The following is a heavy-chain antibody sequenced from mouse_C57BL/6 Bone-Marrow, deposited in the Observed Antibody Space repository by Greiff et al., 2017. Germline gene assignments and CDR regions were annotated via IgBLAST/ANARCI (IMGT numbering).Heavy chain of an antibody. CDR1: GYTFTSYW. CDR2: ISPGSGST. D-gene: IGHD1-1*01. Sequence: QVQLQQPGAELVKPGASVKMSCKASGYTFTSYWITWVKQRPGQGLEWIGDISPGSGSTNYNEKFKSKATLTVDTSSSTAYMQLSSLTSEDSAVYYCARGYYGSSWDYWGQGTTLTVSS. J-gene: IGHJ2*01. CDR3: ARGYYGSSWDY. V-gene: IGHV1-55*01.